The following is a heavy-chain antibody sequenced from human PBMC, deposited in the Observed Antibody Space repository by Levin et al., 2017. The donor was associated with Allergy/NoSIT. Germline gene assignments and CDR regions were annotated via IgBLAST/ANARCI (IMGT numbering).Heavy chain of an antibody. CDR3: ARVEDGSGKDWFDP. J-gene: IGHJ5*02. D-gene: IGHD3-10*01. CDR1: GDSITSINW. Sequence: SETLSLTCAVSGDSITSINWWSWVRQPPGKGLEWIGQIYHTGKANYNPSLKSRVTISVDKSKNDFSLNLTSVTVADTAIYYCARVEDGSGKDWFDPWGRGTLVTVSS. V-gene: IGHV4-4*02. CDR2: IYHTGKA.